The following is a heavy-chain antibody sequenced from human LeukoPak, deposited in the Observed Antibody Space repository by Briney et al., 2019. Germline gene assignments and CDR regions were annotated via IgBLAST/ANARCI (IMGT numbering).Heavy chain of an antibody. J-gene: IGHJ4*02. CDR2: IRYEGSNK. D-gene: IGHD3-10*01. Sequence: PGGSLRLSCAASGFTFSSYGMHWVRQAPGKGLEGVAFIRYEGSNKYYADSVKGRFTISRDNSKNTLYLQMNSLRAEDTAVYYCAKDQEALPWFGEFYYFDYWGQGTLVTVSS. CDR1: GFTFSSYG. CDR3: AKDQEALPWFGEFYYFDY. V-gene: IGHV3-30*02.